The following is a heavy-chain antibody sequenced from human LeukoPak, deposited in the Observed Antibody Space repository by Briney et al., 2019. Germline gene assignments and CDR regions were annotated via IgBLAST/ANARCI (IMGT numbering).Heavy chain of an antibody. J-gene: IGHJ4*02. CDR2: IYTSGST. CDR3: ARYGFWSGSFI. V-gene: IGHV4-61*02. D-gene: IGHD3-3*01. Sequence: SETLSLTCTVSGSSISSGSYYWSWIRQPAGKGLEWIGRIYTSGSTNYNPSLKSRVTISVDTSKNQFSLKLSSVTAADTAVYYCARYGFWSGSFIWGQGTLVTVSS. CDR1: GSSISSGSYY.